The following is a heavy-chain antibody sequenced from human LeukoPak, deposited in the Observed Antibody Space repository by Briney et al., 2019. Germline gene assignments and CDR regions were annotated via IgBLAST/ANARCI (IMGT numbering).Heavy chain of an antibody. V-gene: IGHV3-23*01. D-gene: IGHD3-9*01. CDR3: ATDQVPDGLYDIDY. Sequence: GGSLRLSCVASGFTFSTYALNWVRHVPGKGLEWVSVITGGSGLIRYADSVKGRFTISRDNSKSTVYLQMNSLRAEDTAIYYCATDQVPDGLYDIDYWGQGTLVTVSS. J-gene: IGHJ4*02. CDR2: ITGGSGLI. CDR1: GFTFSTYA.